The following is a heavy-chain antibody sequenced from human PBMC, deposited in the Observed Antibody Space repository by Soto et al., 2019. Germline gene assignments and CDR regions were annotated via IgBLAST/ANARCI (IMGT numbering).Heavy chain of an antibody. V-gene: IGHV4-34*01. J-gene: IGHJ5*02. D-gene: IGHD2-2*01. CDR1: GGSFRNYY. CDR3: TRADQFPRSWFDP. Sequence: PSETLSLTCGVYGGSFRNYYWIWVRQPPGKGLEWIGEVNHSGEATYNPSLQSRITISLNTSNNQFSLKMTSVTAADTAMYFCTRADQFPRSWFDPWGQGTQVTVSS. CDR2: VNHSGEA.